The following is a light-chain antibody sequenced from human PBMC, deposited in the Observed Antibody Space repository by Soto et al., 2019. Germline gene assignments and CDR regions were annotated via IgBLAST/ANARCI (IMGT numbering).Light chain of an antibody. CDR3: QQRSYWLT. CDR2: EAS. J-gene: IGKJ4*01. Sequence: EIVLTQSPATLSLSPGERATLSCRASQSVSSYLAWYQQKPGQAPRLLIYEASNRAAGIPARFSGSGSGTDFTLTISSLEPEDLAVYYCQQRSYWLTFGGGTKVEI. V-gene: IGKV3-11*01. CDR1: QSVSSY.